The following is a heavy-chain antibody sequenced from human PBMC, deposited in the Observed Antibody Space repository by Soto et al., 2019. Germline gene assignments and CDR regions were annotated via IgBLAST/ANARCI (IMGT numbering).Heavy chain of an antibody. J-gene: IGHJ6*02. Sequence: GGSLRLSCAASGFTFSSYAMSWVRQAPGKGLEWVSAISGSGGSTYYADSVKGRFTISRDNSKNTLYLQMNSLRVEDTAVYYCAIPRGGGVITSGLHYYYYGMDVWGQGTTVTVSS. V-gene: IGHV3-23*01. CDR2: ISGSGGST. D-gene: IGHD3-22*01. CDR3: AIPRGGGVITSGLHYYYYGMDV. CDR1: GFTFSSYA.